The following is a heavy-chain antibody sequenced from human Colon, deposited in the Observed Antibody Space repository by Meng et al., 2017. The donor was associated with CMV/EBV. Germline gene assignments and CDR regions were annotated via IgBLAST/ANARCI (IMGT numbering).Heavy chain of an antibody. V-gene: IGHV3-21*01. J-gene: IGHJ4*02. D-gene: IGHD3-9*01. CDR2: ISSSGRYI. CDR3: ARDSLYYDILTGYNPAGYFDY. CDR1: RLTFSSYT. Sequence: GESLKISCEAFRLTFSSYTMNWVRQAPGKGLEWVASISSSGRYIYYADSVKGRFTISRDNAKNSLYLQMNSLRAEDTAVYYCARDSLYYDILTGYNPAGYFDYWGQGTLVTVSS.